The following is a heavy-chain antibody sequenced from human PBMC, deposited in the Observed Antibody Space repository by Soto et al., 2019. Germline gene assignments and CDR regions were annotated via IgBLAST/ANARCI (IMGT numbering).Heavy chain of an antibody. CDR3: ARDLGYYDSSGYFDY. CDR1: GFTFSDYY. V-gene: IGHV3-11*01. D-gene: IGHD3-22*01. Sequence: KAGGSLRLSCAASGFTFSDYYMSWIRQAPGKGLEWVSYISSSGSIIYYADSVKGRFTISRDNAKNSLYLQMNSLRAEDTAVYYCARDLGYYDSSGYFDYWGQGXLVTVYS. J-gene: IGHJ4*02. CDR2: ISSSGSII.